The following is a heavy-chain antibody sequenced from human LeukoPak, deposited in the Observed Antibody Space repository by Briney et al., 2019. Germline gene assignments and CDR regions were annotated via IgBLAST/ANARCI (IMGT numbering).Heavy chain of an antibody. Sequence: SETLSLTCTVSLGSISSSEFYWGWTRQSPGKGLEWIGTMFYNGATKTNPSLSSRVTMSIDTSKNQLSLKLRSVTAADTAVYYCAREARFSILVDDSGDFWGQGTLVIVSS. CDR1: LGSISSSEFY. V-gene: IGHV4-39*07. CDR3: AREARFSILVDDSGDF. J-gene: IGHJ4*02. D-gene: IGHD2/OR15-2a*01. CDR2: MFYNGAT.